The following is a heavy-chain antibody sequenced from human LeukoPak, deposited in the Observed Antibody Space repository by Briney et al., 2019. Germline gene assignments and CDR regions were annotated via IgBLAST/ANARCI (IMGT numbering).Heavy chain of an antibody. D-gene: IGHD6-19*01. CDR3: ASTGSSGWGYDAFDI. Sequence: KPSDPLSLTCTVSGGSISSGRYYWRWIRQPAGKGLEWIERIYTSGSTNYNPSLKSRVTISVDTSRNQFSLKLSSVTAADTAVYDCASTGSSGWGYDAFDIWGQGTMVTVSS. CDR2: IYTSGST. J-gene: IGHJ3*02. V-gene: IGHV4-61*02. CDR1: GGSISSGRYY.